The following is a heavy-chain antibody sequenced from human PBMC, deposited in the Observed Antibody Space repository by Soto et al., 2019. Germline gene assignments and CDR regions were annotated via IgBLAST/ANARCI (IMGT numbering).Heavy chain of an antibody. CDR1: GFTIGTTD. CDR2: IDGSGGIT. V-gene: IGHV3-23*01. D-gene: IGHD3-10*01. J-gene: IGHJ5*02. CDR3: VKNSGWFNT. Sequence: HPGGTLRLTCAASGFTIGTTDMSWVRQAPGEGLEWFSTIDGSGGITYYADSVKGRFTISRDNSRNTVYLQMNSLRADDTALYYCVKNSGWFNTWGQGALVTVSS.